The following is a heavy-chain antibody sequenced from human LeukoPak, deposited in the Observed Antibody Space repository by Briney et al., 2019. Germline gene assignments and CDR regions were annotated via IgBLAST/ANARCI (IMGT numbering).Heavy chain of an antibody. Sequence: SETLSPTCTVSGGSISSSSYYWGWIRQPPGTGLEWIGSIYYSGSTYYNPSLKSRVTISVDTSKNQFSLKLSSVTAADTAVYYCARQSGYFYYGMDVWGQGTTVTVSS. D-gene: IGHD3-10*01. V-gene: IGHV4-39*01. J-gene: IGHJ6*02. CDR3: ARQSGYFYYGMDV. CDR2: IYYSGST. CDR1: GGSISSSSYY.